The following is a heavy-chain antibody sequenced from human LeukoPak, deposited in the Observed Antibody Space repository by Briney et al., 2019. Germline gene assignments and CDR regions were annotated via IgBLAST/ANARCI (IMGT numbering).Heavy chain of an antibody. D-gene: IGHD2-2*01. J-gene: IGHJ6*03. CDR3: ARGRGYCSSTSCSNYYYYMDV. CDR1: GGSITTNTDY. Sequence: SETLSLTCTVSGGSITTNTDYWGWVRQPPGKGLEWIVEINHSGSTNYNPSLKSRVTISVDTSKNQFSLKLSSVTAADTAVYYCARGRGYCSSTSCSNYYYYMDVWGKGTTVTVSS. CDR2: INHSGST. V-gene: IGHV4-39*07.